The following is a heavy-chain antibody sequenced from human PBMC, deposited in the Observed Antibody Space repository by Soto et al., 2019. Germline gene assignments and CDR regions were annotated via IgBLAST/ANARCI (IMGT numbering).Heavy chain of an antibody. Sequence: GESLKISCKGSGYSFTSYWIGWVRQMPVKGLEWMGIIYPGDSDTRYSPSFQGQVTNSAHRSISTAYLQWSSLKAPDTAIYYCAREGRSMAKGYYYGMVVWGQGTTVTVSS. CDR1: GYSFTSYW. J-gene: IGHJ6*02. D-gene: IGHD3-10*01. V-gene: IGHV5-51*01. CDR2: IYPGDSDT. CDR3: AREGRSMAKGYYYGMVV.